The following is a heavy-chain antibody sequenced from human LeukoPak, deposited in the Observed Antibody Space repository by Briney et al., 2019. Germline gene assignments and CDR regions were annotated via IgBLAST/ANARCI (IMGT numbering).Heavy chain of an antibody. CDR3: ARSRVVVVAATLAGPDAFDI. J-gene: IGHJ3*02. D-gene: IGHD2-15*01. V-gene: IGHV4-59*12. CDR2: IYYNGST. CDR1: GGSISSYY. Sequence: SETLSLTCTVSGGSISSYYWSWIRQPPGKGLEWIGYIYYNGSTNYSPSLKSRVTISVDTSKNQFSLKLSSVTAADTAVYYCARSRVVVVAATLAGPDAFDIWGQGTMVTVSS.